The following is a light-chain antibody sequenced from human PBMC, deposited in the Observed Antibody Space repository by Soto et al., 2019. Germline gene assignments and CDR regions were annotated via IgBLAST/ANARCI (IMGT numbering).Light chain of an antibody. J-gene: IGKJ2*01. CDR3: QQYSTSSPLDT. CDR2: NAS. Sequence: EIVLTQSPGTLSLSPGERATLFCRASQSVSSNFLAWYQQKPGQAPRLLIYNASRRAAGIPDRFSGSGSGTDFTLTISRLEPEDFAVYYCQQYSTSSPLDTFGQWTKLEIK. V-gene: IGKV3-20*01. CDR1: QSVSSNF.